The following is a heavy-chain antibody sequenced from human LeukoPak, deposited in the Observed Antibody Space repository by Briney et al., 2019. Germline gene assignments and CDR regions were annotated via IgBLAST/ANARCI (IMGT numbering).Heavy chain of an antibody. CDR3: AKDEEYSSGFYYYYYGMDV. CDR1: GFTFSSYG. CDR2: ISYDGSNK. J-gene: IGHJ6*04. Sequence: GGSLTLSCAASGFTFSSYGMHWVRQAPGKGLEWVAVISYDGSNKYYADSVKGRFTIARDNSKNTLYLQMNSLRAEDTAVYYCAKDEEYSSGFYYYYYGMDVGGEGTTHTLPA. D-gene: IGHD6-19*01. V-gene: IGHV3-30*18.